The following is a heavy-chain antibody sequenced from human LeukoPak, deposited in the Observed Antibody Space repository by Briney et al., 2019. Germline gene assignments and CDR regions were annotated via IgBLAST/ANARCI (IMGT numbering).Heavy chain of an antibody. D-gene: IGHD6-19*01. V-gene: IGHV4-59*01. J-gene: IGHJ4*02. CDR1: DGSINSAF. Sequence: SETLSLTCTASDGSINSAFWTWIRQPPGKGLEWIGYIRYSGRTSYNPSLKSRVSISIDTSKNLLSLKLRSVTTADTAIYYCARIPDVSGWPFDYWGQGTLVTVSS. CDR3: ARIPDVSGWPFDY. CDR2: IRYSGRT.